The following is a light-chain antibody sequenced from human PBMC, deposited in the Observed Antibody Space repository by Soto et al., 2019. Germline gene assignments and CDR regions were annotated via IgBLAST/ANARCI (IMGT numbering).Light chain of an antibody. CDR1: QXLVHSDGIAY. CDR2: KVS. Sequence: DVVMTQSPLSLPVTLGQPASISFRFYQXLVHSDGIAYFSWFQQRPGRSPRRLIYKVSNRDSGVPARFSGSGSGTDFALKISRVEAEDVGVYYCMQGTHWPITFGQGTRLEIK. CDR3: MQGTHWPIT. J-gene: IGKJ5*01. V-gene: IGKV2-30*02.